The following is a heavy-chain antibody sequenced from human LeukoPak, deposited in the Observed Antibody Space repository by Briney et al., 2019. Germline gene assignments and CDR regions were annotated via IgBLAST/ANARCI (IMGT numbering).Heavy chain of an antibody. CDR1: GGSISSGSYY. CDR2: IYTSGST. D-gene: IGHD2-2*01. Sequence: SETLSLTCTVSGGSISSGSYYWSWIRQPAGKGLEWIGRIYTSGSTNYNPSLKSRVTISVDTSKNQFSLKLSYVTAADTAVYYCAREALVVVPAATYNWFDPWGQGTLVTVSS. V-gene: IGHV4-61*02. CDR3: AREALVVVPAATYNWFDP. J-gene: IGHJ5*02.